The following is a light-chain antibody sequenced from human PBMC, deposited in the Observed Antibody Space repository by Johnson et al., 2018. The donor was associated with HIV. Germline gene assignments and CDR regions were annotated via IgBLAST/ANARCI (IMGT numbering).Light chain of an antibody. CDR3: ETWDSSLSGV. V-gene: IGLV1-51*02. CDR1: SSNIGNNY. CDR2: ENN. J-gene: IGLJ1*01. Sequence: QSVLTQPPSVSAAPGQKVTISCSGSSSNIGNNYVSWYRQLPGTAPKLLIYENNKRPSGIPDRFSGSKSGTSATLGITGLQTGDEADYYCETWDSSLSGVFGTGTKVTVV.